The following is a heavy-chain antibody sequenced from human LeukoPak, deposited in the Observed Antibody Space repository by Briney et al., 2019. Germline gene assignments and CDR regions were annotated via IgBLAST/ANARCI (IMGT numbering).Heavy chain of an antibody. CDR2: MNPNSGAT. CDR1: GYTFTSYD. Sequence: EASVKVSCKASGYTFTSYDFSWLRQATGQGPEWMGWMNPNSGATGYAQKFQGRVTMTRDTSTSTVYMELSSLRSEDTAVYYCARVTVPQWTMFDYWGQGTLVTVSS. V-gene: IGHV1-8*01. J-gene: IGHJ4*02. D-gene: IGHD4/OR15-4a*01. CDR3: ARVTVPQWTMFDY.